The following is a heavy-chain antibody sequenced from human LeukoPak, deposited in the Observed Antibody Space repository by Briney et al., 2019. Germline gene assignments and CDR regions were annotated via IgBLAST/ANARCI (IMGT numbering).Heavy chain of an antibody. V-gene: IGHV4-34*01. CDR1: GGSISSYY. Sequence: SETLSLTCTVSGGSISSYYWSWIRQPPGKGLGWIGEINHSGSTNHNPSPKSRVTISVDTSKNQFSLKLSSVTAADTAVYYCARALPTYYYGSGSYYKAWFDPWGQGTLVTVSS. CDR3: ARALPTYYYGSGSYYKAWFDP. CDR2: INHSGST. J-gene: IGHJ5*02. D-gene: IGHD3-10*01.